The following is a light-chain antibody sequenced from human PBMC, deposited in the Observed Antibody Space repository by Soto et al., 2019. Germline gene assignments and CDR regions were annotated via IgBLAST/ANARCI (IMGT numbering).Light chain of an antibody. CDR2: SNN. CDR3: AAWDDSLSGQV. V-gene: IGLV1-47*02. J-gene: IGLJ1*01. Sequence: QSVLPQPPSASGTPGQRVTISCSGSSSNIGGNYVHWYQQLPGTAPKLLIYSNNQRPSGVPDRFSGSKSGTSASLAISGLRSEDEADYYCAAWDDSLSGQVFGTGTKVTVL. CDR1: SSNIGGNY.